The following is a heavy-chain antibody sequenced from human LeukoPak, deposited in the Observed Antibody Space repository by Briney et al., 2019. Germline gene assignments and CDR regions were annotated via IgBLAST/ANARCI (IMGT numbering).Heavy chain of an antibody. Sequence: PSETLSLTCTVSGGSISPYYWGWSRQSPGKGLEWIGYIYYSGSTNYNSSLKSRVTISVDTSKNQFSLRLSSVTAADTGVYYCARASGSSWGAGFDYWGQGTLVTVSS. CDR1: GGSISPYY. CDR2: IYYSGST. CDR3: ARASGSSWGAGFDY. D-gene: IGHD2-15*01. V-gene: IGHV4-59*01. J-gene: IGHJ4*02.